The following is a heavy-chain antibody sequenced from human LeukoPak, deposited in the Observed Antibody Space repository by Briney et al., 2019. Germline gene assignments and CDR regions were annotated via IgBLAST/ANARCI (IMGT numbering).Heavy chain of an antibody. V-gene: IGHV3-48*01. D-gene: IGHD2-15*01. J-gene: IGHJ4*02. CDR2: IHSTSTPI. CDR1: GFTFSSYS. CDR3: TRGVSYCSGGTCYYPPIY. Sequence: AGSLRLSCAASGFTFSSYSMNWVRQAPGKGLEWVSYIHSTSTPIYYADSVKGRFTISRDNAKNSLYLQMNSLRAEDTAVYYCTRGVSYCSGGTCYYPPIYWGQGTLVTVSS.